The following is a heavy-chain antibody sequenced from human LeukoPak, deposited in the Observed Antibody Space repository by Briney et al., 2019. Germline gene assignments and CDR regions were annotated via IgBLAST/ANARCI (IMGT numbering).Heavy chain of an antibody. CDR3: ARRRRGNWFDP. D-gene: IGHD3-16*01. Sequence: GASVKVSCKASGYTFTSYYMHWVRQAPGQGLEWMGIINPSGGSTSYAQKFQGRVTTTRDMSTSTVYMELSSLRSEDTAVYYCARRRRGNWFDPWGQGTLVTVSS. CDR1: GYTFTSYY. CDR2: INPSGGST. V-gene: IGHV1-46*01. J-gene: IGHJ5*02.